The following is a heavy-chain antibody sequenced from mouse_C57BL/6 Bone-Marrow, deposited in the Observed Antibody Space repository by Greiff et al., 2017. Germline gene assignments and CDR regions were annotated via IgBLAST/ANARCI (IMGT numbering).Heavy chain of an antibody. J-gene: IGHJ4*01. CDR2: IWSGGST. CDR1: GFSLTSYG. D-gene: IGHD2-4*01. V-gene: IGHV2-2*01. CDR3: ASLIYYDYDVLYYYAMDY. Sequence: VKLMESGPGLVQPSQSLSITCTVSGFSLTSYGVHWVRQSPGKGLEWLGVIWSGGSTDYNAAFISRLSISKDNSKSQVFFKMNSLQADDTAIYYCASLIYYDYDVLYYYAMDYWGQGTSVTGSS.